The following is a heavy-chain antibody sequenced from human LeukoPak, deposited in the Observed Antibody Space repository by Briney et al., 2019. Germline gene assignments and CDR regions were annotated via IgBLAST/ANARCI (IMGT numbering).Heavy chain of an antibody. CDR1: GFTFSSYA. V-gene: IGHV3-23*01. Sequence: GGSLRLSCAPSGFTFSSYAMTWVRQAPGKGLEWVSAISGGGGTTYYADSVRGRFTISRDSSKNTLYLQMSSLRAEDTAVYYCAKDGTNYYGSGSSDVWGKGTTVTVSS. D-gene: IGHD3-10*01. J-gene: IGHJ6*04. CDR2: ISGGGGTT. CDR3: AKDGTNYYGSGSSDV.